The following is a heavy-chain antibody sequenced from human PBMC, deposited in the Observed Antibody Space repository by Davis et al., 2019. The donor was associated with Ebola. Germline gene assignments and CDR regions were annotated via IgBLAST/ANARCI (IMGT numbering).Heavy chain of an antibody. CDR3: ARGKWFDP. CDR2: INPSGGST. Sequence: AASVKVSCKASGYTFTSYYMHWVRQAPGQGLEWMGIINPSGGSTSYAQKLQGRVTLTADKATNTAYMELSGLRFDDTAVYYCARGKWFDPWGQGTLVTVSS. J-gene: IGHJ5*02. CDR1: GYTFTSYY. V-gene: IGHV1-46*01.